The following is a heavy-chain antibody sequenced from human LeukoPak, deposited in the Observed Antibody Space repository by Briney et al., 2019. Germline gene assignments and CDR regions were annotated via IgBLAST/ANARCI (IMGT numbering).Heavy chain of an antibody. D-gene: IGHD3-10*01. CDR3: ARDLIAGSGYYSYFDY. V-gene: IGHV3-33*01. J-gene: IGHJ4*02. Sequence: GRSLRLSCAASGFTFSSYGMHWVRQAPGKGLEWVAVIWYDGSNKYYADSVKGRFTISRDNSKNTLYLQMNSLRAEDTAVYYCARDLIAGSGYYSYFDYWGQGTLVTVSS. CDR2: IWYDGSNK. CDR1: GFTFSSYG.